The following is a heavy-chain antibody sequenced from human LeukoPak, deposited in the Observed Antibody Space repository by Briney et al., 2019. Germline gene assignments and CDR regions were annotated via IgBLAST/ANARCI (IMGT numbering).Heavy chain of an antibody. CDR3: ARAVPNSSSWYPTGDY. Sequence: ASVKVSCRASGYTFTSYGISWVRQAHGQGLEWMGWISAYNGNTNYAQKFQGRVTMTTDTSTSTAYMELRSLRSDDTAVYYCARAVPNSSSWYPTGDYWGQGTLVTVSS. D-gene: IGHD6-13*01. V-gene: IGHV1-18*01. CDR2: ISAYNGNT. J-gene: IGHJ4*02. CDR1: GYTFTSYG.